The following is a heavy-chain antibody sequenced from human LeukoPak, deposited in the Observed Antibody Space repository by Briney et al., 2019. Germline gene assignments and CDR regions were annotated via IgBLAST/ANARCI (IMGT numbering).Heavy chain of an antibody. CDR3: ARASSYGYLGFDY. D-gene: IGHD5-18*01. Sequence: ASVKVSCKASGYTFTGYHMHWVRQAPGQGLEWMGWINPNSGGTNYAQKFQGRVTMTRDTSISTAYMELSRLRSDDTAVYYCARASSYGYLGFDYWGQGTLVTVSS. V-gene: IGHV1-2*02. CDR2: INPNSGGT. CDR1: GYTFTGYH. J-gene: IGHJ4*02.